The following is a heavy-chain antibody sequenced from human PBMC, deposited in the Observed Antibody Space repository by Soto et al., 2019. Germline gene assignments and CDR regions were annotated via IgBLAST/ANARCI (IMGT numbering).Heavy chain of an antibody. CDR2: VDWDGEK. J-gene: IGHJ4*02. D-gene: IGHD1-26*01. CDR1: GFSLTSNEMR. Sequence: FGPTLGHPTQTLTLTCTLSGFSLTSNEMRVTWSRHPPVKALEWLARVDWDGEKFYSSSLKTRLTIPKDSSKNQVALTMTNTDPVDTATYYCAGTTNSGTDYWGQGTLVTVXS. V-gene: IGHV2-70*04. CDR3: AGTTNSGTDY.